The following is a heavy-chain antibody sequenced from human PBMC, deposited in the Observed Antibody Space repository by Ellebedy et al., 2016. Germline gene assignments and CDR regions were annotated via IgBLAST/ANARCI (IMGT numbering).Heavy chain of an antibody. CDR1: GFTFSNHN. D-gene: IGHD2-8*02. CDR2: ISRNAGSTI. V-gene: IGHV3-48*01. Sequence: GGSLRLSCAASGFTFSNHNMNWVRQAPGKGLERVSFISRNAGSTIYYAESVKGRFTISRDNAKNTLYLQMNSLRVEDTAVYYCVRDNYWSVDYWGQGSLVTVSS. J-gene: IGHJ4*02. CDR3: VRDNYWSVDY.